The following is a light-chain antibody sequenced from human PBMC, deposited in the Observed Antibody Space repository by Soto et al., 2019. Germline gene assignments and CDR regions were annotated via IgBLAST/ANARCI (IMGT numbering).Light chain of an antibody. CDR2: GAS. J-gene: IGKJ2*01. CDR3: QQYSDWPRT. CDR1: QSVSRN. V-gene: IGKV3-15*01. Sequence: EIVMTQSPATLSVSPGERATLSCRASQSVSRNLAWYQQKPGQAPRLLIYGASSRATRIPARFSGSGSGAEFTLTISILQSADFATSYCQQYSDWPRTFGQGTKLEMK.